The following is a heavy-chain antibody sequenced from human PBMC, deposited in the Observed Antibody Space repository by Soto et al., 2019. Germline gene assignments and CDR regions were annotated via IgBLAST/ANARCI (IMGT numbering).Heavy chain of an antibody. Sequence: SETLSLTCAVSGGSISSGGYSWSWIRQPPGKGLEWIGYIYHSGSTYYNPSLKSRVTISVDTSKNQFSLKLSSVTAADTAVYYCARDLYSGSDSRAFDIWGQGTMVTVS. J-gene: IGHJ3*02. CDR2: IYHSGST. CDR3: ARDLYSGSDSRAFDI. D-gene: IGHD5-12*01. CDR1: GGSISSGGYS. V-gene: IGHV4-30-2*01.